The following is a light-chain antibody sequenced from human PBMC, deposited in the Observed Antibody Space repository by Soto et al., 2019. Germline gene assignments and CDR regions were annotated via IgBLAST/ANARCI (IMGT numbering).Light chain of an antibody. CDR3: QQYGSSPLT. CDR1: PSVSSSY. CDR2: GAS. J-gene: IGKJ4*01. Sequence: IVLTQSPSTLSLSPWARATLSCRASPSVSSSYLAWYQHKPCQAPRLLIYGASSRATGIPYSFSGSGSGTDFTLTISRLEPEDFAVYYCQQYGSSPLTFGGGTKVEIK. V-gene: IGKV3-20*01.